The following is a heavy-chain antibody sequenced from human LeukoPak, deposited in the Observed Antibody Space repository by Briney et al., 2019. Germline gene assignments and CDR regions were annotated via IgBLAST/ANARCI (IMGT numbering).Heavy chain of an antibody. CDR2: ISSSSSTI. D-gene: IGHD2-2*01. Sequence: GGSLRLSCAASGFTFSSYSMNWVRQAPGKGLEWVSYISSSSSTIYYADSVKGRFTISRDNAKNSLYLQMNSLRAEDTAVYYCAKVRNRIRVADIVVVPAAIIYFDYWGQGTLVTVSS. V-gene: IGHV3-48*01. CDR3: AKVRNRIRVADIVVVPAAIIYFDY. CDR1: GFTFSSYS. J-gene: IGHJ4*02.